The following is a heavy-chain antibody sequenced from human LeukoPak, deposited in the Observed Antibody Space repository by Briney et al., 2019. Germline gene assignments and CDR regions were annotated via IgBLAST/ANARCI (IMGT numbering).Heavy chain of an antibody. CDR3: AREVGYYDSSGYYFDY. CDR1: GFTFSSYA. D-gene: IGHD3-22*01. J-gene: IGHJ4*02. Sequence: PGGSLRLSCAASGFTFSSYAMHWVRQAPGKGLEWGAVISYDGSNKYYADSVKGRFTISRDNSKNTLYLQMNSLRAEDTAVYYCAREVGYYDSSGYYFDYWGQGTLVTVSS. V-gene: IGHV3-30-3*01. CDR2: ISYDGSNK.